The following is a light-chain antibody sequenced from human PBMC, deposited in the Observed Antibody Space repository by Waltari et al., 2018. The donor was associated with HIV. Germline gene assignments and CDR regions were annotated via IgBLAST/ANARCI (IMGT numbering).Light chain of an antibody. CDR1: SSDIGGYDF. CDR3: SSYAGNYNLV. CDR2: EVY. J-gene: IGLJ3*02. Sequence: QSALTQPPSASGSPGQSVTISCPGSSSDIGGYDFVSWLQQHPGKAPKLVIYEVYKRPSGVPDRFSGSKSGNTASLTVSGLQAEDEAYYHCSSYAGNYNLVFGGGTKLTVL. V-gene: IGLV2-8*01.